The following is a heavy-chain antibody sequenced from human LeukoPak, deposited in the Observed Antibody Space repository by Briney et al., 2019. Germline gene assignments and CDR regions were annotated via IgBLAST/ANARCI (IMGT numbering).Heavy chain of an antibody. CDR3: AKDSSSSNFYYGMAL. CDR1: GFTFSNYR. D-gene: IGHD6-6*01. J-gene: IGHJ6*02. CDR2: ISSSSSYI. V-gene: IGHV3-21*01. Sequence: NRRGSLRLSCAASGFTFSNYRMNWVRQAPGKGLELVSSISSSSSYIYYADSVKGRFTISRDNAKNSLYLQMNSLRAEDTALFYCAKDSSSSNFYYGMALGGQDTSVTVSS.